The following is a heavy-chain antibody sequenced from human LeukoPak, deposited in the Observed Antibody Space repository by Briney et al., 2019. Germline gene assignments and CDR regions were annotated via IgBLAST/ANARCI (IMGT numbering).Heavy chain of an antibody. CDR3: ARAVAAAAGNDAFDI. CDR2: IYSGGST. V-gene: IGHV3-66*01. CDR1: GFTVGSNY. Sequence: GGSLRLSCAASGFTVGSNYMSWVRQAPGKGLEWVSVIYSGGSTYYADSVKGRFTISRDNSKNTLYLQMNSLRAEDTAVYYCARAVAAAAGNDAFDIWGQGTMVTVSS. D-gene: IGHD6-13*01. J-gene: IGHJ3*02.